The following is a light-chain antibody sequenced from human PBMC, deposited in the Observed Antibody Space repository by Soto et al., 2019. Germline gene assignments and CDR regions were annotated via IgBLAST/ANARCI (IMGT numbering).Light chain of an antibody. J-gene: IGLJ3*02. CDR3: CSHAGSHTRV. Sequence: QSALTQPRSLSGSPGQTVTISCTGSSSDVGRYDYVSWYRQDPGKAPKVIIYEVFERPSGVPDRFSGSKSGNTASLTISGLQAEDEADYYCCSHAGSHTRVFGGGTKLTVL. V-gene: IGLV2-11*01. CDR2: EVF. CDR1: SSDVGRYDY.